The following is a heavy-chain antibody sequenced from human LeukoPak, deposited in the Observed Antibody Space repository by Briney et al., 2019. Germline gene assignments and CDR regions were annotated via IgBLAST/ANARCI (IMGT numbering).Heavy chain of an antibody. CDR2: IYYSGST. V-gene: IGHV4-59*12. CDR3: AREASAFADDY. Sequence: SETLSLTCTVSGGSISSYYWSWIRQPPGKGLEWIGSIYYSGSTYYNPSLKSRVTISVDTSKNQFSLKLSSVTAADTAVYYCAREASAFADDYWGQGTLVTVSS. J-gene: IGHJ4*02. CDR1: GGSISSYY.